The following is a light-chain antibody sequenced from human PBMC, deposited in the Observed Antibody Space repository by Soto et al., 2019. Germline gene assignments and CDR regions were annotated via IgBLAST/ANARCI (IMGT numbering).Light chain of an antibody. CDR3: QQYGSSSGLT. CDR1: QTVTTFY. J-gene: IGKJ4*01. V-gene: IGKV3-20*01. Sequence: DIVLTQSPGTLSLSPGQRATLSCRASQTVTTFYLAWYQQKPGQAPRLLIYGASSRATGIPDRVSGSGSGTDFTLTISRLEPEDCAVYYCQQYGSSSGLTFGGGTKVAL. CDR2: GAS.